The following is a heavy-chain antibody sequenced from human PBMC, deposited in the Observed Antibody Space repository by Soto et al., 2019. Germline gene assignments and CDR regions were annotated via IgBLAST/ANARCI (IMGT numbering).Heavy chain of an antibody. V-gene: IGHV3-23*01. CDR1: GFTFSSYA. J-gene: IGHJ4*02. Sequence: EVQLLESGGGLVQPGGSLRLSCAASGFTFSSYAMSWVRQAPGKGLEWVSAISGSGGSTYYADSVKGRFTISRDNSKNKLHLQMNSLRAEDTALYYYAKAPDIVAVVGGRGVGPFLETKGSGIYYFDYWGQEPLVIVSS. D-gene: IGHD2-15*01. CDR3: AKAPDIVAVVGGRGVGPFLETKGSGIYYFDY. CDR2: ISGSGGST.